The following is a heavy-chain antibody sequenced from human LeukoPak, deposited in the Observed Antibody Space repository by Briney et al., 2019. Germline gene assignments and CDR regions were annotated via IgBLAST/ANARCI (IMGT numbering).Heavy chain of an antibody. V-gene: IGHV4-34*01. J-gene: IGHJ6*03. Sequence: NPSETLSLTCAVYGGSFSGYYWSWIRQPPGKGLEWIGEINHSGSTNYNPSLKSRVTISVDTSKNQFSLKLRSVTAADTAVYYCARGRRDGYSYYYMDVWGQGTTVTISS. D-gene: IGHD5-24*01. CDR2: INHSGST. CDR1: GGSFSGYY. CDR3: ARGRRDGYSYYYMDV.